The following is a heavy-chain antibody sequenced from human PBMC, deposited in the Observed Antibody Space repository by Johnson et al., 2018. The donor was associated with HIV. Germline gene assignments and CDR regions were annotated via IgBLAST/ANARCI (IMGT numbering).Heavy chain of an antibody. CDR1: GFTFSSYG. V-gene: IGHV3-30*19. Sequence: QVQLVESGGGVVQPGRSLRLSCAASGFTFSSYGMHWVRQAPGQGLEWVAVISYDGSNKYYADSVKGRFTISRDNSKNTLYLQRNSLRAEDTAVYYCARDAPDSGSYHAFDIWGQGTMVTVSS. CDR3: ARDAPDSGSYHAFDI. D-gene: IGHD1-26*01. J-gene: IGHJ3*02. CDR2: ISYDGSNK.